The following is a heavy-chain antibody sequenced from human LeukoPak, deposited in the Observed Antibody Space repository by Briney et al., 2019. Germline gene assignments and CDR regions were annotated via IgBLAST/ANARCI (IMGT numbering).Heavy chain of an antibody. V-gene: IGHV1-18*01. CDR3: ARGKTHNNWFDP. J-gene: IGHJ5*02. Sequence: GSSVKVSCKASGGTFSSYAISWVRQAPGQGLEWMGWISAYNGNTNYAQKLQGRVTMTTDTSTSTAYMELRSLRSDDTAVYYCARGKTHNNWFDPWGQGTLVTVSS. CDR2: ISAYNGNT. CDR1: GGTFSSYA.